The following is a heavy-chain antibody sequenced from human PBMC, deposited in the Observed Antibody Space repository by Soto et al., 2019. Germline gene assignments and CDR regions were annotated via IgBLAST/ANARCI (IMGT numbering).Heavy chain of an antibody. V-gene: IGHV3-11*05. CDR3: ARARGHSDGSSADY. CDR1: GFTFSNYY. Sequence: QVQLVESGGGFVKPGGSLRLSCTASGFTFSNYYMNWIRQAPGKGLEWVSYISSSSNYINYADFEKGRFTISRDNAKNTLFLQMNSMRADDTAVYYCARARGHSDGSSADYWGQGTLVTVSS. J-gene: IGHJ4*02. D-gene: IGHD2-15*01. CDR2: ISSSSNYI.